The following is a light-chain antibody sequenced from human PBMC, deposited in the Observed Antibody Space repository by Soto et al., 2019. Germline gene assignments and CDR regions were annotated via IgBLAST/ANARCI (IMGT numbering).Light chain of an antibody. CDR3: QQYDSYLWT. CDR2: KAS. V-gene: IGKV1-5*03. CDR1: QSISSW. J-gene: IGKJ1*01. Sequence: DIQMTQSPSTLSASVGDRVTITCRASQSISSWLAWYQQKPGKAPMLLIYKASSLKSGVPSRFSGSGSGTEFTLTISSLQPDDFATYYCQQYDSYLWTFGQGTKVEIK.